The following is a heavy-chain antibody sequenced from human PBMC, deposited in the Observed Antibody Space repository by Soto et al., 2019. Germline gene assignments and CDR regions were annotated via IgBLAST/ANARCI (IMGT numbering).Heavy chain of an antibody. CDR2: ISATGGGT. CDR3: AKDRRAGGNSAFYFDF. V-gene: IGHV3-23*01. Sequence: GGSLRLSCAASGFKFSNYAMSWVRQAPGKGLEWVSLISATGGGTYYADSVEGRFTISRDNSHNTLYLQVHSLTAEDTAVYYCAKDRRAGGNSAFYFDFWGQGAQVTVSS. D-gene: IGHD3-16*01. J-gene: IGHJ4*02. CDR1: GFKFSNYA.